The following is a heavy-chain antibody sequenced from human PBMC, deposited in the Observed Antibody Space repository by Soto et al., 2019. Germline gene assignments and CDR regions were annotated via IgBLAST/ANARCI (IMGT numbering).Heavy chain of an antibody. CDR3: AKDPNGDFVGAFDI. D-gene: IGHD4-17*01. Sequence: EVQLLESGGGLVQPGGSLRLSCAASGFSFSNYAMSWVRQAPGTGLEWVSGISASGGSTYYRDSVKGRLTISRDNSKNNLFLQMTSLRAEDTALYYCAKDPNGDFVGAFDIWGRGTMVTVSS. CDR1: GFSFSNYA. V-gene: IGHV3-23*01. J-gene: IGHJ3*02. CDR2: ISASGGST.